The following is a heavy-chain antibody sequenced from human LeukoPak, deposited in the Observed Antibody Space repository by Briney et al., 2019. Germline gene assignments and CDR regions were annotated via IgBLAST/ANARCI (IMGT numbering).Heavy chain of an antibody. J-gene: IGHJ4*02. V-gene: IGHV5-51*01. CDR1: GYSFTSYW. D-gene: IGHD2-8*01. CDR3: ARLGVMYDFDY. CDR2: IYPGDCDT. Sequence: GESLKISCKGSGYSFTSYWIGWVRQMPGKGLEGMGGIYPGDCDTRYSPAFQGQVTISADKSISTAYLQWSSLKASDTAMYYCARLGVMYDFDYWGQGNLVTVSS.